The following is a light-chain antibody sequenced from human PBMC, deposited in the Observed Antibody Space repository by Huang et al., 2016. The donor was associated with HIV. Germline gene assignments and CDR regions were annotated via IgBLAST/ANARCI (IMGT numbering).Light chain of an antibody. CDR1: QGIDTY. J-gene: IGKJ4*01. V-gene: IGKV1-27*01. CDR3: QRYNSAPLT. Sequence: DIEMTQSPSSLSAYIGDTVTITCRASQGIDTYLAWYQQKPGKVPELLIYGASTLQPGITSRCSDSGSETDFSLTINNLQPEDVATYFCQRYNSAPLTFGGGTKVAIK. CDR2: GAS.